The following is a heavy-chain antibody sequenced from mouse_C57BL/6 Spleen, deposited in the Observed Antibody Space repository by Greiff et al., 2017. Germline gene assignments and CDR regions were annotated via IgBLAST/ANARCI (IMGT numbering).Heavy chain of an antibody. V-gene: IGHV5-16*01. J-gene: IGHJ2*01. CDR3: AREWGYYDD. CDR2: INYDGSST. Sequence: EVMLVESEGGLVQPGSSMKLSCTASGFTFSDYYMAWVRQVPEKGLEWVANINYDGSSTYYLDSLKSRFIISRDNAKNILYLQMGSLKSEDTATYYCAREWGYYDDWGQGTTLTVSS. CDR1: GFTFSDYY.